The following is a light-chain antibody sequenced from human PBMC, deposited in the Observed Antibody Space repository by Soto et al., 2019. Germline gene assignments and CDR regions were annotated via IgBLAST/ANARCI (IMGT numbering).Light chain of an antibody. J-gene: IGLJ2*01. CDR1: DTDIGGADY. CDR2: EVS. V-gene: IGLV2-14*01. CDR3: GSYTSAHTLEGIV. Sequence: QSALTQPASVSGSPGQSITVSCTGTDTDIGGADYVSWYQQHPGKAPKLIIYEVSHRPSGISSRFSGSKSGTTASLTISRLQTEDEAHYFCGSYTSAHTLEGIVFGGGT.